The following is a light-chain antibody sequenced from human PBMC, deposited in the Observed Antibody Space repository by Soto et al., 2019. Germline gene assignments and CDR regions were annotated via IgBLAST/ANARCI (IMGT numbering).Light chain of an antibody. CDR3: QKYDSVPWS. CDR1: QGIGYN. V-gene: IGKV1-27*01. J-gene: IGKJ1*01. Sequence: DIQMTQSPTSLSASVGDRVTITCRASQGIGYNLAWYQQQPGKVPKVLIYTASALHSGVPSRFSGSGSVTEFTLTINCLQPEYVTTYFCQKYDSVPWSFGQGTRVEI. CDR2: TAS.